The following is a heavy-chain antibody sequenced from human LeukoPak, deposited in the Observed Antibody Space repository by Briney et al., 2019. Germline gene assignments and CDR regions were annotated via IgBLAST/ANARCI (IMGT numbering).Heavy chain of an antibody. J-gene: IGHJ5*02. Sequence: GGSLRLSCAASGFKFSAHWMSWVRQAPGKGLEWVANIKVDGSEKYYLDSVKGRFTISRDNAINSLYLQMNSLRAEDTAVYSCVRGTSISPNWFDPWGQGTLVTVSS. CDR3: VRGTSISPNWFDP. V-gene: IGHV3-7*04. D-gene: IGHD2-21*01. CDR1: GFKFSAHW. CDR2: IKVDGSEK.